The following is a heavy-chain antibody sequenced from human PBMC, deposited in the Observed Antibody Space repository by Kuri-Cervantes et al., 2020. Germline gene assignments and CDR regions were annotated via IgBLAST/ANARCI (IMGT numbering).Heavy chain of an antibody. Sequence: GGSLRLSCVASGFIFSSYSMNWVRQAPGKGLEFVSSISANSNFIYNADSMRGRVTISRDNAKNSLYLQMNTLRAEDTAVYYCARGSSTSSGQGYFQHWGQGTLVTVSS. V-gene: IGHV3-21*01. CDR2: ISANSNFI. J-gene: IGHJ1*01. CDR3: ARGSSTSSGQGYFQH. D-gene: IGHD6-6*01. CDR1: GFIFSSYS.